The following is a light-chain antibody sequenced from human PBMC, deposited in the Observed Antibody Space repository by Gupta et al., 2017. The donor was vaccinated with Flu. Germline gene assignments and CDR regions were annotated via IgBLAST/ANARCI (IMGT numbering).Light chain of an antibody. CDR1: QSISSY. J-gene: IGKJ2*01. CDR3: HQTDSNLPGI. CDR2: AAS. V-gene: IGKV1-39*01. Sequence: DIHMTQSPSSLSASVGDRVTITCRASQSISSYLNWYQQKPGKAPKLLIYAASSWQSGVPSRFSGSGSGKDLTLTISSRQQEDFASYYCHQTDSNLPGIFGQGTKLDIK.